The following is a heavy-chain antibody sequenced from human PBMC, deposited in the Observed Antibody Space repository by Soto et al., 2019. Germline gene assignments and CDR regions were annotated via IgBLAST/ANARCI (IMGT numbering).Heavy chain of an antibody. J-gene: IGHJ4*02. CDR3: ARQSMAYCGGDCYSDFDY. CDR1: GYSFTSYW. Sequence: GESLKISCKGSGYSFTSYWISWVRQVPGKGLEWMGRIDPSDSYTNYSPSFQGHVTISADKSISTAYMQWSSLKASDTAMYYCARQSMAYCGGDCYSDFDYWGQGTLVTVSS. CDR2: IDPSDSYT. D-gene: IGHD2-21*02. V-gene: IGHV5-10-1*01.